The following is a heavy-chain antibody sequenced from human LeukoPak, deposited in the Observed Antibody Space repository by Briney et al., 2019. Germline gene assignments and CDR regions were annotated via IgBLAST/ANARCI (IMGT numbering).Heavy chain of an antibody. CDR1: GGSISSYY. D-gene: IGHD2-8*01. Sequence: PSETLSLTCTVSGGSISSYYWSWIRQPPGKGLEWIGYIYYSGSTNYKPSLKSRVTISVDTSKNQFSLKLSSVTAADTAVYYCARDLLYCTNGVCYSGFDYWGQGTLVTVSS. J-gene: IGHJ4*02. CDR2: IYYSGST. CDR3: ARDLLYCTNGVCYSGFDY. V-gene: IGHV4-59*01.